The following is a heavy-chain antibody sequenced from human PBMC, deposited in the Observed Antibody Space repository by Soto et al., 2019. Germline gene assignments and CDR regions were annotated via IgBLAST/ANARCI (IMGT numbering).Heavy chain of an antibody. CDR3: ARSKLGYCSGGSCLPVHLGESSFDY. Sequence: ASVKVSCKASGYTFTSYAMHWVRQAPGQRLEWMGWINAGNGNTKYSQKFQGRVTITRDTSASTAYMELGSLRSEDTAVYYCARSKLGYCSGGSCLPVHLGESSFDYWGQGTLVTVSS. V-gene: IGHV1-3*01. D-gene: IGHD2-15*01. J-gene: IGHJ4*02. CDR2: INAGNGNT. CDR1: GYTFTSYA.